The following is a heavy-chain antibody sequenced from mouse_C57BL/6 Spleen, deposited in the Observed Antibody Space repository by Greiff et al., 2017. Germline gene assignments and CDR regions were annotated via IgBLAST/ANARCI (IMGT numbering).Heavy chain of an antibody. CDR1: GYTFTSYD. J-gene: IGHJ4*01. CDR2: IYPRDGST. Sequence: QVQLKQSGPELVKPGASVKLSCKASGYTFTSYDINWVKQRPGQGLEWIGWIYPRDGSTKYNEKFKGKATLAVDTASSTAYMELHSLTSEDSAVYYCARWGGTTVVAPYYYAMDYWGQGTSLTVSS. CDR3: ARWGGTTVVAPYYYAMDY. V-gene: IGHV1-85*01. D-gene: IGHD1-1*01.